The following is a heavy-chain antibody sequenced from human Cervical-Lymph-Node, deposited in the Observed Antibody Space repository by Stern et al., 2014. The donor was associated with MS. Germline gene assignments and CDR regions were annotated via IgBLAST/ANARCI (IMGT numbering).Heavy chain of an antibody. CDR3: ARVAVAGTAYYYYGMDV. CDR2: INPSGGST. CDR1: GYTFTSYY. V-gene: IGHV1-46*01. Sequence: VQLVQSGAEVKKPGASVKVSCKTSGYTFTSYYIHWVRQAPGQGLEWMGIINPSGGSTSYAQKFQDTVTMTRDTSPSTVYMEQSSLRSDATALYYCARVAVAGTAYYYYGMDVWGQGTTVTVSS. D-gene: IGHD6-19*01. J-gene: IGHJ6*02.